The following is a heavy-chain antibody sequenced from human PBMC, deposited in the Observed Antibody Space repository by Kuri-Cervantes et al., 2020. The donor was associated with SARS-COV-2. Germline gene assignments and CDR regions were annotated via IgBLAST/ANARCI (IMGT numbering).Heavy chain of an antibody. CDR2: INPNSGGT. J-gene: IGHJ4*02. Sequence: ASVKVSCKASGYTFTGYYMHWVRQAPGQGLEWMGWINPNSGGTNYAQKFQGWVTMTRDTSISTAYMELSRLRSDDTAVYYCARGLDTAMAYYFDYWGRGTPVTVSS. V-gene: IGHV1-2*04. CDR1: GYTFTGYY. D-gene: IGHD5-18*01. CDR3: ARGLDTAMAYYFDY.